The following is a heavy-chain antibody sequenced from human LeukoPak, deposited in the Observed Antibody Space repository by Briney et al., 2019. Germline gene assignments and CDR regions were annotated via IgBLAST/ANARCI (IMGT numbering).Heavy chain of an antibody. CDR3: ARATTGSARDR. V-gene: IGHV3-7*01. CDR2: LNQDADRE. D-gene: IGHD1-14*01. J-gene: IGHJ5*02. Sequence: PGGSLRLSCAASGFNFRAYWMSWARQAPGKGLEWVASLNQDADREYYVDSVKGRFTISRDNAKNSLYLQMDSLRVEDTAVYYCARATTGSARDRWGQGTLVTVSS. CDR1: GFNFRAYW.